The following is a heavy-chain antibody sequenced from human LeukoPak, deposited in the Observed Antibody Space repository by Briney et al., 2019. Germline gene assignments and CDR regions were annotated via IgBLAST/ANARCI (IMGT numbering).Heavy chain of an antibody. CDR2: IIPIFGTA. CDR3: ARANYDFWSGYYRTPYFDY. D-gene: IGHD3-3*01. V-gene: IGHV1-69*13. CDR1: GGTFSSYA. J-gene: IGHJ4*02. Sequence: ASVNVSCKASGGTFSSYAISWVRQAPGQGLEWMGGIIPIFGTANYAQKFQGRVTITADESTSTAYMELSSLRSEDTAVYYCARANYDFWSGYYRTPYFDYWGQGTLVTVSS.